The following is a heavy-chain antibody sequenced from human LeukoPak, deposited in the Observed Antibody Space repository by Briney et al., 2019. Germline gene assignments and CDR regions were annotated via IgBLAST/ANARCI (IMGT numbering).Heavy chain of an antibody. CDR2: ISYDGSNK. Sequence: PGRSLRLSCAASGFTFSSYAMHWVRQAPGKGLEWVAVISYDGSNKYYADSVKGRFTISRDNSKNTLYLQMNSLRAEDTAVYYCARVYCGGDCQAWGEYFQHWGQGTLVTVSS. V-gene: IGHV3-30-3*01. D-gene: IGHD2-21*02. CDR1: GFTFSSYA. J-gene: IGHJ1*01. CDR3: ARVYCGGDCQAWGEYFQH.